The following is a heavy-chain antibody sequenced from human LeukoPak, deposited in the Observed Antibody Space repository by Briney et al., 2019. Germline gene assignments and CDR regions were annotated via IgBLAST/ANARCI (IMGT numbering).Heavy chain of an antibody. CDR2: IYYSGST. CDR1: GGSVSSGSYY. V-gene: IGHV4-61*01. J-gene: IGHJ4*02. CDR3: ARDLWGDLFFDY. D-gene: IGHD2/OR15-2a*01. Sequence: PSETLSLTCTVSGGSVSSGSYYWSWIRQPPGKGLECIGYIYYSGSTNYNPSLKSRVTISVDTSKNQFSLKLSSVTAADTAVYYCARDLWGDLFFDYWGQGTLVTVSS.